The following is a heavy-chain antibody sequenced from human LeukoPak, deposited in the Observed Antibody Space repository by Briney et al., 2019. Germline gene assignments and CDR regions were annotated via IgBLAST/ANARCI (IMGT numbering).Heavy chain of an antibody. CDR1: XFTFSPYL. D-gene: IGHD3-22*01. V-gene: IGHV3-74*01. CDR3: ARAGEGDYYLHDMDV. Sequence: GGSLRLSCAASXFTFSPYLMHWVRQAPGKGLVWVSRINGDGSITSYADSVKGRFTISRDNAKNTLYLQMNSLRAEDSAVYYCARAGEGDYYLHDMDVWGQGATVTVSS. J-gene: IGHJ6*02. CDR2: INGDGSIT.